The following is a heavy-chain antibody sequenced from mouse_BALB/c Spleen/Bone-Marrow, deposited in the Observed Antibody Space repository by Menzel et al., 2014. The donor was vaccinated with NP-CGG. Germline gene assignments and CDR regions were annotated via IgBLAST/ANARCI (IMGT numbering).Heavy chain of an antibody. Sequence: VQLQQPGAELVRSGASVKLSCTVSGFNIKDYYMHWVKQRPEQGLEWMGWIDPENGDTEYAPKFQGKATMTADTSSNTAYLQLSSLTSEDTAVYYCNGNFYAMDYWGQGTSVTVSS. J-gene: IGHJ4*01. CDR2: IDPENGDT. D-gene: IGHD2-1*01. CDR1: GFNIKDYY. V-gene: IGHV14-4*02. CDR3: NGNFYAMDY.